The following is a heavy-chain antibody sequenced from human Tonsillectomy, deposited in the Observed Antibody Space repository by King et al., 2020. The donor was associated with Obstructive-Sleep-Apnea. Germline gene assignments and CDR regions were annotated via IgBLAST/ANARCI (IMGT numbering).Heavy chain of an antibody. CDR3: SRGGVTTRFYFYYGLDV. D-gene: IGHD4-17*01. CDR2: IRSKAYGGTT. Sequence: VQLVESGGGLVQPGRSLRLSCTASGFIFGDYAMSWFRQAPGKGLEWVGFIRSKAYGGTTEYAASVKGRFTISRYDSKSIAYLQMNSLKTEETAVFYCSRGGVTTRFYFYYGLDVWGQGTTVTVSS. CDR1: GFIFGDYA. J-gene: IGHJ6*02. V-gene: IGHV3-49*03.